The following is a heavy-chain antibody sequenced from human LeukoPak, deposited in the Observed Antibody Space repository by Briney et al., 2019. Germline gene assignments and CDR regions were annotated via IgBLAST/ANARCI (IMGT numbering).Heavy chain of an antibody. CDR3: ARDRSRNYSCDH. D-gene: IGHD1-7*01. Sequence: GGSLRLSCAASGFTFNTHAMHWVRQAPGKGLEWVAFISYDGSIKYYAVSVKGRFTISRDNSKTTLYLQMSSLRTEDTAGYYCARDRSRNYSCDHWGQGTLVSVSS. CDR1: GFTFNTHA. CDR2: ISYDGSIK. V-gene: IGHV3-30-3*01. J-gene: IGHJ4*02.